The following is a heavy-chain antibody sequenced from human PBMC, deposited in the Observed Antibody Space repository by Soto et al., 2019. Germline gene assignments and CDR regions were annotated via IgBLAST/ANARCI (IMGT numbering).Heavy chain of an antibody. J-gene: IGHJ6*02. Sequence: SVKVSCKASGGTFSSYAISWVRQAPGQGLEWMGGIIPIFGTANYAQKFQGRVTITADESTSTAYMELSSLRSEDTAVYYCARGTSGPFYYYYGMDVWGQGTTVTVSS. CDR1: GGTFSSYA. CDR2: IIPIFGTA. D-gene: IGHD1-1*01. V-gene: IGHV1-69*13. CDR3: ARGTSGPFYYYYGMDV.